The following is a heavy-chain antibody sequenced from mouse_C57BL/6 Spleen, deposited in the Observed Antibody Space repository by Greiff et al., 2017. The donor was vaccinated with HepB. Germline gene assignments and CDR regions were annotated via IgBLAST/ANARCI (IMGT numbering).Heavy chain of an antibody. Sequence: QVQLQQPGAELVKPGASVKMSCKASGYTFTSYWITWVKQRPGQGLEWIGDIYPGSGSTNYNEKFKSKATLTVDTSSSTAYMQLSSLTSEDSAVYYCARGITTVVATKEDYWGQGTTLTVSS. J-gene: IGHJ2*01. CDR1: GYTFTSYW. D-gene: IGHD1-1*01. V-gene: IGHV1-55*01. CDR3: ARGITTVVATKEDY. CDR2: IYPGSGST.